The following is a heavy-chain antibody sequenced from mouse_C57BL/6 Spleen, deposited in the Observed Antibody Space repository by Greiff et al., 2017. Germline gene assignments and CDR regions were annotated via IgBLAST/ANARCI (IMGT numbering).Heavy chain of an antibody. V-gene: IGHV1-80*01. CDR2: IYPGDGDT. CDR3: ARWERGGGYYAMDY. Sequence: QVQLQQSGAELVKPGASVKISCKASGYAFSSYWMNWVKQRPGKGLERIGQIYPGDGDTTYNGKFKGKATLTADKSSSTAYMQLSSLTSEDSAVYFCARWERGGGYYAMDYWGQGTSVTVSS. D-gene: IGHD4-1*01. CDR1: GYAFSSYW. J-gene: IGHJ4*01.